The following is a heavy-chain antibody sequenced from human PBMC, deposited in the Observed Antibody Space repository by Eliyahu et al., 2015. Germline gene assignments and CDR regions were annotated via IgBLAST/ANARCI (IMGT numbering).Heavy chain of an antibody. CDR2: IIPIFGTA. CDR1: GGTXSSXA. Sequence: QVQLVQSGAEVKKPGSSVXVXCXASGGTXSSXAXXWVRQAPGQGLEWMGGIIPIFGTANYAQKLQGRVTITADESTSTAYMELSSLRSEDTAVYYCARDDSGSYCLDYWGQGTLVTVSS. D-gene: IGHD1-26*01. V-gene: IGHV1-69*01. CDR3: ARDDSGSYCLDY. J-gene: IGHJ4*02.